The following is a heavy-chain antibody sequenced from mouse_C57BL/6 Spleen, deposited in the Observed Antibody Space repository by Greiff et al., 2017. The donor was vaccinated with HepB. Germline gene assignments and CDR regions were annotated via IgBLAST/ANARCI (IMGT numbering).Heavy chain of an antibody. Sequence: VQLQQSGPGLVKPSQSLSLTCSVTGYSITSGYYWNWIRQFPGNKLEWMGYISYDGSNNYNPSLKNRISITRDTSKNQFFLKLNSVTTEDTATYYCARGVFDYYGSSSAWFAYWGQGTLVTVSA. V-gene: IGHV3-6*01. CDR3: ARGVFDYYGSSSAWFAY. CDR2: ISYDGSN. D-gene: IGHD1-1*01. J-gene: IGHJ3*01. CDR1: GYSITSGYY.